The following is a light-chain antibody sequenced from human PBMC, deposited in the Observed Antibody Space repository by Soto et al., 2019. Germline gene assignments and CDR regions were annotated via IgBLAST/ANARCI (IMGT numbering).Light chain of an antibody. Sequence: DIQMTQSPSTLSASVGDRVTITCRASQSISSWLAWYQKKPGKAPKLLIYEASSSEIGVPPRFSGSGFGTEFTRTISSLQTDEFATYYCQHYKESSTFGQGTRFEIK. CDR2: EAS. CDR1: QSISSW. V-gene: IGKV1-5*03. CDR3: QHYKESST. J-gene: IGKJ1*01.